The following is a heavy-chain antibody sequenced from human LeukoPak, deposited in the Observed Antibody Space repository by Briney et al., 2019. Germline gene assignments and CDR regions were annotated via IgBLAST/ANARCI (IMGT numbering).Heavy chain of an antibody. CDR2: INPNSGGT. V-gene: IGHV1-2*06. Sequence: ASVKVSCKASGYTFTGYYMHWVRQAPGQGLEWIGRINPNSGGTNYAQKFQGRVTMTRDTSISTAYMELSRLRSDDTAVYYCARSLLLWFGLKEWFDYWGQGTLVTVSS. J-gene: IGHJ4*02. CDR3: ARSLLLWFGLKEWFDY. D-gene: IGHD3-10*01. CDR1: GYTFTGYY.